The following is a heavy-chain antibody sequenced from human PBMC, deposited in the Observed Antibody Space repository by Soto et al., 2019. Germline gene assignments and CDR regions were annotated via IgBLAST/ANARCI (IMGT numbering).Heavy chain of an antibody. V-gene: IGHV3-33*01. D-gene: IGHD1-26*01. CDR1: GFTFSSYG. CDR3: ARDKLGWELGH. J-gene: IGHJ4*02. Sequence: QVQLVESGGGVVQPGRSLRLSCAASGFTFSSYGMHWVRQAPGKGLEWVAVIWYDGSNKYYADSVKGRFTISRDNSKNTLYLQMNSLRAEDTAVYYCARDKLGWELGHWGQGTLVTVSS. CDR2: IWYDGSNK.